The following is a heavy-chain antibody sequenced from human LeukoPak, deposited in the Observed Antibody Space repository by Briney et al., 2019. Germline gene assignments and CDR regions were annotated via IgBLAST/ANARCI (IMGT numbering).Heavy chain of an antibody. J-gene: IGHJ5*02. CDR2: IYHTGSA. CDR3: ARGGGTRLGEP. CDR1: GGSVSDYY. Sequence: SETLSLTCTISGGSVSDYYWSWIRQSPGKGLEWIGYIYHTGSASYSPSLKSRVTISADTSQNQFSLKLSSVTAADTAVYYCARGGGTRLGEPWGQGTLVTVSS. V-gene: IGHV4-59*02. D-gene: IGHD3-16*01.